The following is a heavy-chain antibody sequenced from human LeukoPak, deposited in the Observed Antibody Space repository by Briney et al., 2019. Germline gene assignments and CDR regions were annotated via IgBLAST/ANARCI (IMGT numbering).Heavy chain of an antibody. Sequence: GGSLRLSCAASGFTFSSYSMNWVRQAPGKGLEWVSYISSSSSTIYYADSVKGRFTISRDNSKNTLYLQMNSLRAEDTAVYYCAKDVSPYYYGSGSSPWGQGTLVTVSS. CDR1: GFTFSSYS. D-gene: IGHD3-10*01. J-gene: IGHJ5*02. V-gene: IGHV3-48*01. CDR3: AKDVSPYYYGSGSSP. CDR2: ISSSSSTI.